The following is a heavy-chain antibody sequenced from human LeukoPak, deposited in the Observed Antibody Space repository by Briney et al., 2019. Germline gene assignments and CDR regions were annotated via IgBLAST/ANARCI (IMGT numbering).Heavy chain of an antibody. CDR2: ISYDGSNK. J-gene: IGHJ3*02. V-gene: IGHV3-30*18. Sequence: GGSLRLSCAASGFTFSSFGMHWVRQAQGKGLEWVAVISYDGSNKYYADSVKGRFTISRDNSKNTLYLQMNSLRAEDTAVYYCAKCIAVAGTTGWGAFDIWGQGTMVTVSS. CDR3: AKCIAVAGTTGWGAFDI. CDR1: GFTFSSFG. D-gene: IGHD6-19*01.